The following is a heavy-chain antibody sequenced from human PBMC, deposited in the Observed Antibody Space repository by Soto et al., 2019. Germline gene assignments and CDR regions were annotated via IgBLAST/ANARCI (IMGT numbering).Heavy chain of an antibody. V-gene: IGHV1-3*01. CDR3: ARDNSGYSSGWYTDDAFDI. CDR2: INAGNGNT. CDR1: GYTFTSYA. Sequence: QVQLVQSGAEVKKPGASVKASCKASGYTFTSYAMHWVRQAPGQRLEWMGWINAGNGNTKYSQKFQGRVTITRDTSASTAYMELSSLRSEDTAVYYCARDNSGYSSGWYTDDAFDIWGQGTMVTVSS. J-gene: IGHJ3*02. D-gene: IGHD6-19*01.